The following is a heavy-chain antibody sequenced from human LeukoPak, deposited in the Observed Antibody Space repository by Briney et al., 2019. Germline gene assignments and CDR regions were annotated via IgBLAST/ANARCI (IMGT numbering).Heavy chain of an antibody. J-gene: IGHJ4*02. Sequence: GGSLRLSCAASGFTFSSYAMSWVRQAPGKGLEWVSAISGSGGSTHYADSVKGRFTISRDNSKNTLYLQMNSLRAEDTAVYYCAKDLGAYDFWSGPLDYWGQGTLVTVSS. V-gene: IGHV3-23*01. D-gene: IGHD3-3*01. CDR1: GFTFSSYA. CDR2: ISGSGGST. CDR3: AKDLGAYDFWSGPLDY.